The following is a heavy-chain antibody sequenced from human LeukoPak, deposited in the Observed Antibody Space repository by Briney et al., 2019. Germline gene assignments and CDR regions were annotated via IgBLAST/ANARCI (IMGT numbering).Heavy chain of an antibody. CDR2: IWYDGSNK. CDR3: ARDSSSWYYFDY. D-gene: IGHD6-13*01. CDR1: GFTFSSYG. Sequence: PGRSLRLSCAASGFTFSSYGMHWVRQAPGKGLEWVAVIWYDGSNKYYADSVKGRFTISRGNSKNTLYLQMNSLRAEDTAVYYCARDSSSWYYFDYWGQGTLVTVSS. V-gene: IGHV3-33*01. J-gene: IGHJ4*02.